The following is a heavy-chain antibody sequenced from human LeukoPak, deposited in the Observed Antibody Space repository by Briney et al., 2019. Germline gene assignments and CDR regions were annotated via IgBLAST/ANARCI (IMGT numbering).Heavy chain of an antibody. V-gene: IGHV5-51*01. J-gene: IGHJ4*02. CDR2: IYPSDSDT. Sequence: GESLKISCKGSGYSFTSYWIGWVRQMPGKGLEWMGIIYPSDSDTRYSPSFQGQVTISVDKSISTAYLQWSSLEASDTAMYYCARQKLVRIASRTPYYFDFWGLGTLVTVSS. CDR1: GYSFTSYW. CDR3: ARQKLVRIASRTPYYFDF. D-gene: IGHD6-6*01.